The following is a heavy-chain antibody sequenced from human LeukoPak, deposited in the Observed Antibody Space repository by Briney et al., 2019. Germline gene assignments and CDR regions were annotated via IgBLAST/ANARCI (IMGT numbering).Heavy chain of an antibody. J-gene: IGHJ5*02. CDR3: ARVTVVTLGFHYFDP. D-gene: IGHD4-23*01. V-gene: IGHV1-2*02. CDR1: GYTFTGYY. CDR2: INPNSGGT. Sequence: GASVKVSCKASGYTFTGYYIHCVRQARVQGLEWMGWINPNSGGTNYAQKFQGRVSMTRDKSISTAYMQLSRLTFDDTAVYYCARVTVVTLGFHYFDPWGQGTLVTVYS.